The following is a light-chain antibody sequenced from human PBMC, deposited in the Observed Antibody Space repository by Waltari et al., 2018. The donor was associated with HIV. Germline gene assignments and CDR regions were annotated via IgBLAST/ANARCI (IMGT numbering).Light chain of an antibody. Sequence: EIVMTQSPVTLSVSPGERATLSCRASQSVSSNLAWYQQKPGQAPRLLIYGASTRATGIPARFSGSGSGTEFTLTISRLEPEDFAVYYCQQYGSSPRTFGQGTKVEIK. CDR3: QQYGSSPRT. CDR1: QSVSSN. V-gene: IGKV3-15*01. CDR2: GAS. J-gene: IGKJ1*01.